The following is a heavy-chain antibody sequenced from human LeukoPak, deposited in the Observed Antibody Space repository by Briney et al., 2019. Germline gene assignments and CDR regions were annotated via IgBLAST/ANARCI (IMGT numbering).Heavy chain of an antibody. D-gene: IGHD3-10*01. J-gene: IGHJ4*02. V-gene: IGHV4-39*07. Sequence: SETLSLTCTVSGGSISSSSYYWGWIRQPPGTGLEWIGSIYYSGSTYYNPSLKSRVTISVDTSKNQFSLKLSSVTAADTAVYYCARDRPEYYYGSGSNFDYWGQGTLVTVSS. CDR3: ARDRPEYYYGSGSNFDY. CDR1: GGSISSSSYY. CDR2: IYYSGST.